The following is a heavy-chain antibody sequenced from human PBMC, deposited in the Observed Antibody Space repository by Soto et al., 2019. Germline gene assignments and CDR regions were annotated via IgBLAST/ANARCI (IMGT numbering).Heavy chain of an antibody. CDR1: GISISSGGYY. V-gene: IGHV4-31*03. CDR2: IYYSGTT. CDR3: ARNGCSGPSCYFGSTYYYYYLDV. Sequence: QVQLQESGPGLVKPSQTLALTCSVSGISISSGGYYWSWIRQNPGKGLEWIGYIYYSGTTHYNPSLQSRVTISVAAYKNQFSLKLSSVTAADSAVYYCARNGCSGPSCYFGSTYYYYYLDVWGKGTTVTVSS. D-gene: IGHD2-2*01. J-gene: IGHJ6*03.